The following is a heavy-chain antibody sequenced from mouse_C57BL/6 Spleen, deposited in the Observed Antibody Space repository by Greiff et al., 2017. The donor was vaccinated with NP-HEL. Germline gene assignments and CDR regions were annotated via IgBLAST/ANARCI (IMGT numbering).Heavy chain of an antibody. CDR3: ARSCYRFAY. CDR2: INPNNGGT. CDR1: GYTFTDYY. V-gene: IGHV1-26*01. Sequence: EVQLQQSGPELVKPGASVKISCKASGYTFTDYYMNWVKQSHGKSLEWIGDINPNNGGTSYNQKYKGKATLTVDKSSSTAYMELRRLTSEDSAIYYCARSCYRFAYWGQGTLVTVSA. D-gene: IGHD3-1*01. J-gene: IGHJ3*01.